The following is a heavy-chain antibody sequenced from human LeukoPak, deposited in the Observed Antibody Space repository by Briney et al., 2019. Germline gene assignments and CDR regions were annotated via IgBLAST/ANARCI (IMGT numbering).Heavy chain of an antibody. CDR1: GGPITNYY. J-gene: IGHJ4*02. Sequence: SETLSLTCSVSGGPITNYYWSWIRQFPGKGLQWTAYIHGSGRTNYSPSLKSRVSVSVDTSKNQFSLWVNSMTAADTAVYYCARHVRSGDGNYRIFDYWGQGTLVTVSS. CDR3: ARHVRSGDGNYRIFDY. CDR2: IHGSGRT. V-gene: IGHV4-59*08. D-gene: IGHD2-15*01.